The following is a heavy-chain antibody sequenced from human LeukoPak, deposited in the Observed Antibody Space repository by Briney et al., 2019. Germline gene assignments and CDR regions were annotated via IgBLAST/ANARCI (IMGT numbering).Heavy chain of an antibody. CDR3: VRSRPSDTSGWSNPYFDN. CDR1: GFTVSSNY. J-gene: IGHJ4*02. D-gene: IGHD3-22*01. Sequence: PGRSLRLSCAASGFTVSSNYMSWVRQAPGKGLEWVSVIYSGGSTYYADSVEGRFTISRDNSKNTLSLQMSSLRTEDTAVYHCVRSRPSDTSGWSNPYFDNWGQGTLVTVSS. V-gene: IGHV3-66*02. CDR2: IYSGGST.